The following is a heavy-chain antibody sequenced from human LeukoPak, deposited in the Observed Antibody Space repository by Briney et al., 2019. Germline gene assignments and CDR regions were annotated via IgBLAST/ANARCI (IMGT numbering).Heavy chain of an antibody. CDR1: GYSISSGYY. V-gene: IGHV4-38-2*02. D-gene: IGHD3-22*01. CDR3: ARDPFYGYYYDSSDYYVVNWFDP. Sequence: NPSETLSLTCTVSGYSISSGYYWGWIRQPPGKGLEWIGSVYHSGSTYYNPSLKSRVTISVDTSNNHFSLKLSSVSAADTAVYYCARDPFYGYYYDSSDYYVVNWFDPWGQGTLVTVSS. J-gene: IGHJ5*02. CDR2: VYHSGST.